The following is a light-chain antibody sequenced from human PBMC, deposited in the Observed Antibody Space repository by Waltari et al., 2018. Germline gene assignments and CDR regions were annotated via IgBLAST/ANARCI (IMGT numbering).Light chain of an antibody. Sequence: EIVLTQSPATLSLFPGERATLSCRASQSVDMYLAWYQQRPYQAPRLLISDTSNRATDIPASFSGRGSETDFSLTISSLEPEDFAVYYCKQQRNWPLTFGGGTKVEIK. CDR2: DTS. V-gene: IGKV3-11*01. CDR1: QSVDMY. J-gene: IGKJ4*01. CDR3: KQQRNWPLT.